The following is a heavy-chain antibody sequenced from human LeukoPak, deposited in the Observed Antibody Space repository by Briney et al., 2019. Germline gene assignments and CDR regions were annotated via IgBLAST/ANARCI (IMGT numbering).Heavy chain of an antibody. CDR1: GGSISSGGYS. V-gene: IGHV4-30-2*01. D-gene: IGHD6-13*01. CDR3: ARYSSSWYYFDY. J-gene: IGHJ4*02. CDR2: IYHSGST. Sequence: SQTLSLTCAVSGGSISSGGYSWSWIRQPPGKGLEWIGYIYHSGSTYYNPSLKSRVTISVDRSKNQFSLKLSSVTAADTAVYYCARYSSSWYYFDYWGKGTLVTVSS.